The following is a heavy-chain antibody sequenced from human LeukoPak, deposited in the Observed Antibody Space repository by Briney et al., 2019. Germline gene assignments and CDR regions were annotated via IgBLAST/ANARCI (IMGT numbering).Heavy chain of an antibody. D-gene: IGHD3-22*01. CDR1: GGSISNSNSY. V-gene: IGHV4-39*01. Sequence: PSETLSLTCTVSGGSISNSNSYWGWIRQSPGKGLEWIANIYYSGSTYYHPSLKSRVTISVDTSKNQFSLRLSSVTAADTAVYYCARASYSYDISGWVPFDYWGQGTLVTVSS. CDR3: ARASYSYDISGWVPFDY. J-gene: IGHJ4*02. CDR2: IYYSGST.